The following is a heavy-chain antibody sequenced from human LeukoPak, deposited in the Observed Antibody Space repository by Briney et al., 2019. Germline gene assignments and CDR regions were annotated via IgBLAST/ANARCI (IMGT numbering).Heavy chain of an antibody. CDR2: IKSDGSTT. V-gene: IGHV3-74*01. J-gene: IGHJ4*02. Sequence: GGSLRLSCAASGFTFSSYWMHWVRQAPGKGLVWVSRIKSDGSTTTYADSVKGRFTISRDNAKNTLYLQMNSLRAEDTAVYYCARAGYSSGWYGINYWGQGTLVTVSS. CDR3: ARAGYSSGWYGINY. CDR1: GFTFSSYW. D-gene: IGHD6-19*01.